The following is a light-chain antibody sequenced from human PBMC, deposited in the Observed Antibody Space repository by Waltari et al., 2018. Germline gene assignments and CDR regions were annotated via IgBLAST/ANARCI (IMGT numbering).Light chain of an antibody. CDR3: QQFHDWPLWT. V-gene: IGKV3-15*01. J-gene: IGKJ1*01. CDR1: QSVSSD. Sequence: IVMTQSPATLSVSPGERATLSCRASQSVSSDLAWYQQKPGQAARLLIYGASTRATGVPARFSGNGAGTEFTLTIISMQSDDFAVYYCQQFHDWPLWTFGRGTKVEIQ. CDR2: GAS.